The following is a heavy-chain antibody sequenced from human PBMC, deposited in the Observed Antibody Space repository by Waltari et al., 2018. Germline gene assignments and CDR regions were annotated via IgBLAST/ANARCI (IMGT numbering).Heavy chain of an antibody. CDR2: INVGGGYI. CDR1: GFRFGDYW. J-gene: IGHJ4*02. V-gene: IGHV3-74*01. D-gene: IGHD5-12*01. Sequence: EVHLAESGGGVVQPGGSLRLSCTGSGFRFGDYWMQWVRQAPGKGLEWVSRINVGGGYISYGDSVKGRFTISRDNAKNTVFLQLNSLRADDTAVYFCARKAGSGYLYGPFYYDNWGQGTLVTVSS. CDR3: ARKAGSGYLYGPFYYDN.